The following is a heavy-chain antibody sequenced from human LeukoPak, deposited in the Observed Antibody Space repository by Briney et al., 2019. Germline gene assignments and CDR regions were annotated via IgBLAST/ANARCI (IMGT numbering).Heavy chain of an antibody. CDR3: ARAGIAVAGNLGADFDY. CDR2: IYTSGST. V-gene: IGHV4-4*07. CDR1: GGSISSYY. D-gene: IGHD6-19*01. Sequence: TSETLSLTCTVSGGSISSYYWSWIRQPAGKGLEWIGRIYTSGSTNYNPSLKSRVTMSVDTSKNQFSLKLSSATAADTAVYYCARAGIAVAGNLGADFDYWGQGTLVTVSS. J-gene: IGHJ4*02.